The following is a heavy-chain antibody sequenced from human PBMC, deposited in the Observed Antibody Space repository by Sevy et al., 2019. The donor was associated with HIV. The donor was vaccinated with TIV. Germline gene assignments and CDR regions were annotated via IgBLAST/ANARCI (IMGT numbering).Heavy chain of an antibody. CDR2: ISSSSSYI. V-gene: IGHV3-21*04. D-gene: IGHD3-10*01. J-gene: IGHJ4*02. CDR1: GFTFSSYS. CDR3: AKVHSSVRGVIITGFDY. Sequence: GGSLRLSCAASGFTFSSYSMNWVRQAPGKGLEWVSSISSSSSYIYYADSVKGRFTISRDNSKNTLYLQMNSLRAEDTAVYYCAKVHSSVRGVIITGFDYWGQGTLVTVSS.